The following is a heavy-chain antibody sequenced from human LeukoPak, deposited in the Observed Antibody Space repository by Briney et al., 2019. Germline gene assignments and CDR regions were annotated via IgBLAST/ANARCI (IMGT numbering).Heavy chain of an antibody. CDR1: GFTFSSYE. Sequence: GGSLRLSCAASGFTFSSYEMNWVRQAPGKGLEWVSYISSSDSTIYYADSVKGRFTISRDNAKNSLYLQMNSLRAEDTAVYYCAREIRYCSGSKCYLFDYWGQGTLVTVSS. V-gene: IGHV3-48*03. CDR2: ISSSDSTI. J-gene: IGHJ4*02. CDR3: AREIRYCSGSKCYLFDY. D-gene: IGHD2-15*01.